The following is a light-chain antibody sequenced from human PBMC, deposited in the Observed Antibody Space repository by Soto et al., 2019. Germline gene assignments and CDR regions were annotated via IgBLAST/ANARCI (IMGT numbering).Light chain of an antibody. CDR2: KVS. CDR1: QSLVHSDGNTY. V-gene: IGKV2-24*01. J-gene: IGKJ2*01. CDR3: MQATQYRPYT. Sequence: DIVLTQTPLSSPVTLGQPASISCRSSQSLVHSDGNTYLSWFHQRPGQPPRLLIDKVSNRFSGVPDRFSGSGAGTDFTLKIIRGEAEDVGIYFCMQATQYRPYTFGQGTKLEIK.